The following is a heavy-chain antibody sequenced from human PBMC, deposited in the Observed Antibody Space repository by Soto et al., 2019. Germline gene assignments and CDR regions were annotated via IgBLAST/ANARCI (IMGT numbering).Heavy chain of an antibody. Sequence: QVQLVQSGAEVTKPGASVLVSCKASGYNFNTYFMHWVRQAPGQGLEWMGIINPTGATRYAQKFQGRLNMTRDTSTSTVYMQLSSLRSDDTAVYYCARDLRGRDGYTPASDYWGQGTLVTVSS. V-gene: IGHV1-46*02. CDR1: GYNFNTYF. CDR2: INPTGAT. D-gene: IGHD5-12*01. J-gene: IGHJ4*02. CDR3: ARDLRGRDGYTPASDY.